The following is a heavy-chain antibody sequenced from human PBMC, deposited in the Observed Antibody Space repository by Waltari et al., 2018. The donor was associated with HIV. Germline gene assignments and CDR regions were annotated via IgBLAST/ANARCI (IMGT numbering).Heavy chain of an antibody. CDR1: GGSISSYS. CDR3: ARANYYDSSGYYYPLDY. Sequence: QVQLQESGPGLVKPSETLSLTCTVSGGSISSYSWSWIRPPAGKGLEWIGRIYTSGSTNYNPSLKSRVTMSVDTSKNQFSLKLSSVTAADTAVYYCARANYYDSSGYYYPLDYWGQGTLVTVSS. D-gene: IGHD3-22*01. V-gene: IGHV4-4*07. J-gene: IGHJ4*02. CDR2: IYTSGST.